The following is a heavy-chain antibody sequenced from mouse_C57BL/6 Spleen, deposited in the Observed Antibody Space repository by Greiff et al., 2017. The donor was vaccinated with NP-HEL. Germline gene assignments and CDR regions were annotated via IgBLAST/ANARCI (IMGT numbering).Heavy chain of an antibody. CDR2: IWSGGST. D-gene: IGHD2-4*01. J-gene: IGHJ3*01. CDR1: GFSLTSYG. CDR3: ARNWDDYGAWFAY. V-gene: IGHV2-2*01. Sequence: VKLMESGPGLVQPSQSLSITCTVSGFSLTSYGVHWVRQSPGKGLEWLGVIWSGGSTDYNAAFISRLSISKDNSKSQVFFKMNSLQADDTAIYYCARNWDDYGAWFAYWGQGTLVTVSA.